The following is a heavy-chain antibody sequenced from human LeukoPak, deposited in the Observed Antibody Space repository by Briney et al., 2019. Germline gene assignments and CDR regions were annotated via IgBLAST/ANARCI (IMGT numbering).Heavy chain of an antibody. CDR1: GFTFSNHW. Sequence: GGSLRLSCAASGFTFSNHWMHWVRQAPGKGLEWVSAISGSGGSTYYADSVKGRFTISRDNSKNTLYLQMNSLRAEDTAVYYCAPYYYDSSGSKADAFDIWGQGTMVTVSS. CDR2: ISGSGGST. D-gene: IGHD3-22*01. CDR3: APYYYDSSGSKADAFDI. V-gene: IGHV3-23*01. J-gene: IGHJ3*02.